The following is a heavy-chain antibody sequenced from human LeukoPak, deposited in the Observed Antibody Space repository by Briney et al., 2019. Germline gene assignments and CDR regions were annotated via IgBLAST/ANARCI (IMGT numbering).Heavy chain of an antibody. Sequence: SQTLSLTCTVSGCSISSGSYYWSWIRQPAGKGLERIGRIYTSGSTNYNPSLKSRVTISVDTSKNQFSLKLSSVTAADTAVYYCARATEDSYCGGDCSWGYWGQGTLVTVSS. V-gene: IGHV4-61*02. CDR1: GCSISSGSYY. CDR2: IYTSGST. CDR3: ARATEDSYCGGDCSWGY. D-gene: IGHD2-21*01. J-gene: IGHJ4*02.